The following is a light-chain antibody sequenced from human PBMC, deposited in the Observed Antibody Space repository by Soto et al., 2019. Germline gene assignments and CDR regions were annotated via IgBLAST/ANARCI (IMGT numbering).Light chain of an antibody. J-gene: IGLJ1*01. CDR2: EGT. Sequence: QSALTQPASVSGSPGQSITISCTETSSDVGSYNLVSWYQQHPGKAPKLMIYEGTKRPSGVSDRFSGSRSGNTASLTISGLQAEDEADYYCCSYASSSTYVFGTGTKLTVL. V-gene: IGLV2-23*01. CDR3: CSYASSSTYV. CDR1: SSDVGSYNL.